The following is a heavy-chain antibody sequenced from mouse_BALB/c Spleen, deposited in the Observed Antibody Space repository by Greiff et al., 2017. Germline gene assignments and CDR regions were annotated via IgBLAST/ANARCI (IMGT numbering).Heavy chain of an antibody. CDR1: GFTFSSYG. CDR2: INSNGGST. D-gene: IGHD1-1*01. J-gene: IGHJ4*01. CDR3: ARDKDYGGYAMDY. Sequence: EVHLVESGGGLVQPGGSLKLSCAASGFTFSSYGMSWVRQTPDKRLELVATINSNGGSTYYPDSVKGRFTISRDNAKNTLYLQMSSLKSEDTAMYYCARDKDYGGYAMDYWGQGTSVTVSS. V-gene: IGHV5-6-3*01.